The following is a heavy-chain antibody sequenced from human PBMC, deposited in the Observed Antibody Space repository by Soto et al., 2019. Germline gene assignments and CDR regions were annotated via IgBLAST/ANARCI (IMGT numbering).Heavy chain of an antibody. CDR1: GGTFGSYA. J-gene: IGHJ3*02. D-gene: IGHD3-22*01. Sequence: SVKVSCKASGGTFGSYAISWVRQAPGQGLEWMGGIIPIFGTANYAQRFQGRVTITADESTSTAYMELSSLRSEDTAVYYCARSPYYYDSSGYPYDAFDIWGQGTMVTVPS. V-gene: IGHV1-69*13. CDR2: IIPIFGTA. CDR3: ARSPYYYDSSGYPYDAFDI.